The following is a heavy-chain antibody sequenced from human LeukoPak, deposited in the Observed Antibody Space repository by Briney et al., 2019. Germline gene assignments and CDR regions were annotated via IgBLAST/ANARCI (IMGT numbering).Heavy chain of an antibody. V-gene: IGHV4-34*01. CDR3: ARHPAFPPGAFDY. J-gene: IGHJ4*02. Sequence: PSETLSLTCAVYGGSFSGYYWSWIRQPPGKGLEWIGEINHSGSTNYNPSLKSRVTISVDTSKNQFSLKLSSVTAADTAVYYCARHPAFPPGAFDYWGQGTLVTVSS. D-gene: IGHD1-14*01. CDR1: GGSFSGYY. CDR2: INHSGST.